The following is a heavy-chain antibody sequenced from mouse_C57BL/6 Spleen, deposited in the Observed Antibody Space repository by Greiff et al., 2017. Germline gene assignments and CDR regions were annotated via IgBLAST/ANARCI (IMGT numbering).Heavy chain of an antibody. CDR2: IDPSDSYT. Sequence: QVQLQQPGAELVMPGASVKLSCKASGYTFTSYWMHWVKQRPGQGLDWIGEIDPSDSYTNYNQKFKGKSTLTVDKSSSTAYMQLSSLTSEDSAVYYCARNRGFNFFDYWGQGTTLTVSS. D-gene: IGHD3-1*01. CDR3: ARNRGFNFFDY. V-gene: IGHV1-69*01. CDR1: GYTFTSYW. J-gene: IGHJ2*01.